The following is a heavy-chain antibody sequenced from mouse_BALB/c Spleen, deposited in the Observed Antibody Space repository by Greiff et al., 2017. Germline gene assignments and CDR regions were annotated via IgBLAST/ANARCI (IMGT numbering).Heavy chain of an antibody. CDR1: GFTFSDYY. CDR2: ISDGGSYT. J-gene: IGHJ4*01. CDR3: AREDRYDYAMDY. V-gene: IGHV5-4*02. Sequence: EVHLVESGGGLVKPGGSLKLSCAASGFTFSDYYMYWVRQTPEKRLEWVATISDGGSYTYYPDSVKGRFTISRDNAKNNLYLQMSSLKSEDTAMYYCAREDRYDYAMDYWGQGTSVTVSS. D-gene: IGHD2-14*01.